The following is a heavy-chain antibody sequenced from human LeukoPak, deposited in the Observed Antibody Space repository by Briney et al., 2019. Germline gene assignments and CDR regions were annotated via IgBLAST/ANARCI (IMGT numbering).Heavy chain of an antibody. CDR2: ISYDGSNK. CDR3: ARDNPLFSGEDAFDI. CDR1: GFTFSSYA. D-gene: IGHD5-12*01. V-gene: IGHV3-30-3*01. Sequence: GGSLRLSCAASGFTFSSYAMHWVRQAPGKGLGWVAVISYDGSNKYYADSVKGRFTISRDNSKNTLYLQMNSLRAEDTAVYYCARDNPLFSGEDAFDIWGQGTMVTVSS. J-gene: IGHJ3*02.